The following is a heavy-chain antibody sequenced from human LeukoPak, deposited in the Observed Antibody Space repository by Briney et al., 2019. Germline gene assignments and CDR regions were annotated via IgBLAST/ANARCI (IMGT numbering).Heavy chain of an antibody. CDR3: ARDVGGSGIYYYNYGMDV. CDR1: GFTVSSNY. CDR2: IYSGGST. V-gene: IGHV3-53*01. Sequence: GGSLRLSCAASGFTVSSNYMSWVRQAPGKGLEWVSVIYSGGSTYYADSVKGRFTISRDNAKNSLYLQMNSLRAEDTAVYYCARDVGGSGIYYYNYGMDVWGKGTTVTVSS. D-gene: IGHD3-10*01. J-gene: IGHJ6*04.